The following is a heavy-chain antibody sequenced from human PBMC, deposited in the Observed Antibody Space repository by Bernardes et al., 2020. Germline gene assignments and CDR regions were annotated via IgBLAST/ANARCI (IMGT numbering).Heavy chain of an antibody. J-gene: IGHJ6*02. CDR2: ISYDGSNK. CDR3: ARDPAVLWFGELPGEGMDV. Sequence: GGSLRLSCAASGFTFSSYAMHWVRQAPGKGLEWVAVISYDGSNKYYADSVKGRFTISRDNSKNTLYLQMNSLRAEDTAVYYCARDPAVLWFGELPGEGMDVWGQGTTVTVSS. CDR1: GFTFSSYA. V-gene: IGHV3-30*04. D-gene: IGHD3-10*01.